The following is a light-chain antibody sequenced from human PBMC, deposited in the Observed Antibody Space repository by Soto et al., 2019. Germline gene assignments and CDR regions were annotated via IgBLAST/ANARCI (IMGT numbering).Light chain of an antibody. CDR3: GTWDSSLNVV. CDR2: DSF. Sequence: QSVLTQPPSVSGAPGQRVTISCTGSSSNIGAGYDVHWYQQVPGGAPKLLIYDSFKQYSGIPDRYSGSKSDTSATLDITGLQTGDEADYYCGTWDSSLNVVFGGGTKVTVL. CDR1: SSNIGAGYD. J-gene: IGLJ2*01. V-gene: IGLV1-51*01.